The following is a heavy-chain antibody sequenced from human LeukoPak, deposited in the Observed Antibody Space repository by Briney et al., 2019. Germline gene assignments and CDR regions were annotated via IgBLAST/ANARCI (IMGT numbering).Heavy chain of an antibody. CDR2: ISSTSSAI. Sequence: GGSLRLSCTASGFKFSSFSMNWARQAPGKGLEWLSYISSTSSAIYYADSVKGRFTISRDNAKNSLYPQVDSLRAEDTAIYYCARVIGSYGDSAYWGQGTLVTVSS. J-gene: IGHJ4*02. CDR3: ARVIGSYGDSAY. D-gene: IGHD3-16*01. CDR1: GFKFSSFS. V-gene: IGHV3-48*04.